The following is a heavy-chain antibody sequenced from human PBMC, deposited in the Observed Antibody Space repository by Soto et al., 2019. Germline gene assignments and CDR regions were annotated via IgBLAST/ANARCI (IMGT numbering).Heavy chain of an antibody. CDR2: INPSGGST. J-gene: IGHJ4*02. CDR1: GYTFTSYY. CDR3: SRGYPPRDQLGNLPGAF. D-gene: IGHD1-1*01. V-gene: IGHV1-46*03. Sequence: ASVKVSCEASGYTFTSYYIQWVRQAPGQGLEWMGIINPSGGSTNYAQKFQGRVTMTRDTSTSTVYMELSSLRSEDTAIYYCSRGYPPRDQLGNLPGAFWGQGTLVTVSS.